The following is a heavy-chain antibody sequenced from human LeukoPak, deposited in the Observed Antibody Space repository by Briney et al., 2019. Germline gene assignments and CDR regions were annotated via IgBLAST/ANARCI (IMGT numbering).Heavy chain of an antibody. J-gene: IGHJ6*04. Sequence: GGSLRLSCDASEFIFSDYDMNWVRQAPGKGLEWVAHISASGRTNYYADAVKGRSTISRDNAKNSLYLQMNSLRAEDTAVYYCAELGITMIGGVWGKGTTVTISS. V-gene: IGHV3-48*03. CDR1: EFIFSDYD. CDR2: ISASGRTN. D-gene: IGHD3-10*02. CDR3: AELGITMIGGV.